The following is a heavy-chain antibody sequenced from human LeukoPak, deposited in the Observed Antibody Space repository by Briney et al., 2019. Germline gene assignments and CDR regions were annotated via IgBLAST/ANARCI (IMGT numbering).Heavy chain of an antibody. CDR3: AKSQRLVDY. J-gene: IGHJ4*02. Sequence: HPGRSLRLSCAASGFTFSSYGMHWVRQAPGKGLEWVAVISYDGSNEYYADSVKGRFTISRDNSKNTLYLQMNSLRAEDTAVYYCAKSQRLVDYWGQGTLVTVSS. CDR2: ISYDGSNE. CDR1: GFTFSSYG. V-gene: IGHV3-30*18. D-gene: IGHD6-25*01.